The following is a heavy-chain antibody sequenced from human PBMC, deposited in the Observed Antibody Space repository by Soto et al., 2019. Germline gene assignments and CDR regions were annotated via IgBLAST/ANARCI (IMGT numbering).Heavy chain of an antibody. CDR1: GFTFGEYA. Sequence: EVQLVESGGGLVQPGRSLRLSCTASGFTFGEYAMSWFSQAPGKGLEWVGYIRSKSFGGTTEYAASVKGRFTISRDDSKSIAYLQIDSLATEDTAVYYCTRRQYLDYWGQGILVTVSS. CDR2: IRSKSFGGTT. V-gene: IGHV3-49*03. J-gene: IGHJ4*02. CDR3: TRRQYLDY.